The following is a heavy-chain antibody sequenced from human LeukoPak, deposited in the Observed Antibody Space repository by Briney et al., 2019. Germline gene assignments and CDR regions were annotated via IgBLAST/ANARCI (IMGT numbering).Heavy chain of an antibody. CDR1: GYTFTSYG. CDR3: ARESGSYMWGYYYGMDV. D-gene: IGHD2-15*01. J-gene: IGHJ6*02. Sequence: ASVKVSCKASGYTFTSYGISWVRQAPGQGLEWMGWISAYNGNTNYAQKLQGRVTMTTDTSTSTAYMELRSQRSDDTAVYYCARESGSYMWGYYYGMDVWGQGTTVTVSS. CDR2: ISAYNGNT. V-gene: IGHV1-18*01.